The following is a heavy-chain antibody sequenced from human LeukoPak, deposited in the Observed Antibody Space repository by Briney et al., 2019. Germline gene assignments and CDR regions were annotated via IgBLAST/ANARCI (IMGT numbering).Heavy chain of an antibody. CDR3: ARAPGYCSGGSCFRD. V-gene: IGHV3-48*03. CDR1: GFTFSSYA. D-gene: IGHD2-15*01. CDR2: ISSSGSTI. Sequence: GGSLRLSCSASGFTFSSYAMHWVRQAPGKGLEWVSYISSSGSTIYYADSVKGRFTISRDNAKNSLYLQMNSLRAEDTAVYYCARAPGYCSGGSCFRDWGQGTLVTVSS. J-gene: IGHJ4*02.